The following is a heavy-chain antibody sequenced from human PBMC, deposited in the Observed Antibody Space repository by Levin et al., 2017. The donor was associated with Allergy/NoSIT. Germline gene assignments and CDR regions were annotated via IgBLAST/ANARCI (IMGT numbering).Heavy chain of an antibody. V-gene: IGHV3-53*01. D-gene: IGHD1-20*01. CDR2: LYSGGAT. CDR1: GFLVSTNY. Sequence: PAGSLRLSCEASGFLVSTNYMSWVRQAPGKGLEWVSVLYSGGATYYADSVKGRFTISRDTSKNTVYLQMNRLTAGDTAISCCATARCNWNDSVLDLWGQGTMVTVSS. CDR3: ATARCNWNDSVLDL. J-gene: IGHJ3*01.